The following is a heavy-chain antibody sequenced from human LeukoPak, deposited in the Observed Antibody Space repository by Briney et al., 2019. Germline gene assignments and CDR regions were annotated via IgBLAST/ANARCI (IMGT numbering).Heavy chain of an antibody. V-gene: IGHV3-23*01. D-gene: IGHD2-15*01. CDR2: ISGSGGSI. CDR1: GFTFSSYA. CDR3: AARYCSGGSCLPPDI. J-gene: IGHJ3*02. Sequence: PGGSLRLSCAASGFTFSSYAMSWVRQAPGKGLEWVSAISGSGGSIYYADSVKGRFTISRDNSKNTLYLQMNSLRAEDTAVYYCAARYCSGGSCLPPDIWGQGTMVTVSS.